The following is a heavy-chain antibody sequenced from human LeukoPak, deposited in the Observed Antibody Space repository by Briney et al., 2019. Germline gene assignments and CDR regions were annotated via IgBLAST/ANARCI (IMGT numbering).Heavy chain of an antibody. CDR2: IYHSGST. D-gene: IGHD3-16*01. Sequence: PSETLSLTCTVSGYSISSGYYWGWIRQPPGKGLEWIGSIYHSGSTYYNPSLKSRVTISVDTSKNQFSLKLSSVTAADTAVYYCASPQYYDYVWGSYHFDYWGQGTLVTVSS. J-gene: IGHJ4*02. CDR3: ASPQYYDYVWGSYHFDY. V-gene: IGHV4-38-2*02. CDR1: GYSISSGYY.